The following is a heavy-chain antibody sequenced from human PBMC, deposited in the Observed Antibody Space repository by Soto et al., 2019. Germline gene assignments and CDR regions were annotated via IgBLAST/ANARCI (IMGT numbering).Heavy chain of an antibody. V-gene: IGHV1-18*01. CDR3: ARNPNYDFWSGYFVDNWFDP. J-gene: IGHJ5*02. D-gene: IGHD3-3*01. CDR2: ISAYNGNT. Sequence: ASVKVSCTASGYSFTSYGISWVRQAPGQGLEWMGWISAYNGNTNYAQKLQGRVTMTTDTSTSTAYMELRSLRSDDTAVYYCARNPNYDFWSGYFVDNWFDPWGQGTLVTVS. CDR1: GYSFTSYG.